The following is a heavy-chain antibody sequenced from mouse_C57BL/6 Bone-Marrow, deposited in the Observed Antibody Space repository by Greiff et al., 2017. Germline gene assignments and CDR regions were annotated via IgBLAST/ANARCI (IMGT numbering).Heavy chain of an antibody. CDR3: ASNWDAYFDY. CDR2: IDPEDGET. CDR1: GFNIKDYY. V-gene: IGHV14-2*01. D-gene: IGHD4-1*01. Sequence: EVQLQQSGAELVKPGASVKLSCTASGFNIKDYYMHWVKQRTEQGLEWIGRIDPEDGETKYAPKFPGKATITADTSSNTAYLQLSSLTSEDTAVYYCASNWDAYFDYWGQGTTLTVSS. J-gene: IGHJ2*01.